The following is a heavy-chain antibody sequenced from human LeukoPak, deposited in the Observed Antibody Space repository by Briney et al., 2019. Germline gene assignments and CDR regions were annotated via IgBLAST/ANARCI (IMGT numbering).Heavy chain of an antibody. CDR1: GFTFSSYA. V-gene: IGHV3-23*01. CDR2: ISGSGGST. D-gene: IGHD3-10*01. J-gene: IGHJ4*02. CDR3: ATCGGLWRFGELYSLYYYFDY. Sequence: GGSLRLSCAASGFTFSSYAMSWVRQAPGKGLEWVSAISGSGGSTYYADSVQGRFTISRDNSKTTLYLQMNSLRAEDTAVYYCATCGGLWRFGELYSLYYYFDYWGQGTLVTVSS.